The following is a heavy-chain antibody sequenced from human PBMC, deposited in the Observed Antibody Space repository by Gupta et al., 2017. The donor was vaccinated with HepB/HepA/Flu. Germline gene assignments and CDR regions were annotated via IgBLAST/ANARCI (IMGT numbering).Heavy chain of an antibody. CDR1: GFTFSNAW. J-gene: IGHJ6*02. Sequence: EVQLVESGGGLVKPGGSLRLSCAASGFTFSNAWMSWVRQAPGKGLEWVGRIKSKTDGGTTDYAAPVKGRFTISRDDSKNTLYLQMNSLKTEDTAVYYCTTAKENYYDCMDVWGQGTTVTVSS. D-gene: IGHD3-22*01. CDR3: TTAKENYYDCMDV. V-gene: IGHV3-15*01. CDR2: IKSKTDGGTT.